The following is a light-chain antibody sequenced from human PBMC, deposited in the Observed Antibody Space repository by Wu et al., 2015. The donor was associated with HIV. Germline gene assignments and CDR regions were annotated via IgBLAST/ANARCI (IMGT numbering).Light chain of an antibody. CDR1: QSVSGSF. CDR2: GAS. Sequence: EIVLTQSPGTLSLSPGERATLSCRASQSVSGSFLAWYRQKPGQAPRLLIYGASSRATGIPDRFSGSGSGTDFTLTISRLDPEDFAVYYCQQYGRSPFTFSQGTKLEIK. J-gene: IGKJ2*01. CDR3: QQYGRSPFT. V-gene: IGKV3-20*01.